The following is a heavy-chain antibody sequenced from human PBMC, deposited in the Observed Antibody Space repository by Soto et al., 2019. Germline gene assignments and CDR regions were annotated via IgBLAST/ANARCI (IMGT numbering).Heavy chain of an antibody. D-gene: IGHD3-10*01. CDR3: TTDYYGSGSYPDY. Sequence: GGSLRLSCAASGFTFSNAWMSWVRQAPGKGLEWVGRIKSKTDGGTTDYAAPVKGRFTISRDDSKNTLYLQMNSLKTEDTAVYYCTTDYYGSGSYPDYWGQGTLVTVSS. J-gene: IGHJ4*02. CDR2: IKSKTDGGTT. V-gene: IGHV3-15*01. CDR1: GFTFSNAW.